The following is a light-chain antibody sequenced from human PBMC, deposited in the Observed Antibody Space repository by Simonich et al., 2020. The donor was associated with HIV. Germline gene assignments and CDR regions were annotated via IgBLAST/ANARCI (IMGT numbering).Light chain of an antibody. CDR2: LGS. CDR3: MQALQTPFT. J-gene: IGKJ3*01. V-gene: IGKV2-28*01. CDR1: QSLLGSNGYNY. Sequence: DIVMTQSPLSLPVTPGEPASISCRSSQSLLGSNGYNYLDCYLQKPGQSPPLLIYLGSNRASGVPDRFSGSGSGTDFTLKISRVEAEDVGVYYCMQALQTPFTFGPGTRVDIK.